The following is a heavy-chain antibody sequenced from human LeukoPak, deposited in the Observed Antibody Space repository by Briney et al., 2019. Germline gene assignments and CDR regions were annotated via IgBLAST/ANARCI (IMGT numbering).Heavy chain of an antibody. CDR3: AKDIAGAGRSPFDI. Sequence: GESLKISCAASGFTFSSNAMSWVRQAPGKGLEWVSSISGSGGYTYYADSVKGRFTISRDNPKNTLYLQMNSLRAEDTAVYYCAKDIAGAGRSPFDIWGQGTMVTVSS. CDR1: GFTFSSNA. J-gene: IGHJ3*02. CDR2: ISGSGGYT. V-gene: IGHV3-23*01. D-gene: IGHD6-13*01.